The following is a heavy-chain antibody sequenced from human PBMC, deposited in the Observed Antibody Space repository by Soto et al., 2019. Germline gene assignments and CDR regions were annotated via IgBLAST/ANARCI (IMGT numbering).Heavy chain of an antibody. CDR3: AKDRAGFIMGSGAFHX. V-gene: IGHV4-31*03. J-gene: IGHJ3*02. CDR1: GGSISSGGYY. Sequence: SETLSLTFTVSGGSISSGGYYWSWIRQHPGKGLELIGYIYNSGSTYYNPSLKSRVTISLDTSKNQFSLKLSSVTAADTAVYYCAKDRAGFIMGSGAFHXWGQGTMVTVS. CDR2: IYNSGST. D-gene: IGHD3-10*01.